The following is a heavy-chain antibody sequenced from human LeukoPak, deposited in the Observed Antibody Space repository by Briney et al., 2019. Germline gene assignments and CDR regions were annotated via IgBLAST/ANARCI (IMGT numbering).Heavy chain of an antibody. CDR1: NASISTYY. CDR3: ARVLTIFGVVISYGAFDI. V-gene: IGHV4-59*01. Sequence: SETLSLTCTVFNASISTYYWSWIRQPPGKGLEWIGYVSPSGNTNYNPSLKSRLSISVDTSKNQFSLRLTSVTAADTAVYYCARVLTIFGVVISYGAFDIWGQGTVVTVSS. CDR2: VSPSGNT. J-gene: IGHJ3*02. D-gene: IGHD3-3*01.